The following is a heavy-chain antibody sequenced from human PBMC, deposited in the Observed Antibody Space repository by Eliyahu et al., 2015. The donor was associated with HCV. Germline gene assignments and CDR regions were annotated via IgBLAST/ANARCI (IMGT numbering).Heavy chain of an antibody. V-gene: IGHV3-30*18. CDR1: GFTFGASG. CDR3: AKDRLTNYYSAYYGMDV. CDR2: IAXDGKNK. J-gene: IGHJ6*02. D-gene: IGHD3-22*01. Sequence: QVQLVESGGGVVQPGGSQGLSCAASGFTFGASGMPWVRQAPGKGLGXVAVIAXDGKNKHXADSVKGRFTISRDNSKNTLFLQMNSLRPDDTAVYYCAKDRLTNYYSAYYGMDVWGQGTTVTVSS.